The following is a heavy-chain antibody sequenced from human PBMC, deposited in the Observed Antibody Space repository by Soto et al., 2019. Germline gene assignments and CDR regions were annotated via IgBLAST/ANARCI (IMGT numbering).Heavy chain of an antibody. CDR2: IYPYNGNT. CDR1: GYAFSGYG. Sequence: ASVKVSCKASGYAFSGYGISWVRQAPGQGLEWMGWIYPYNGNTKYAQKLQGRVTMTTDTSTGTAYMELRSLTSDDTAVYYCARSVCSGASCYSTVDYWGQGTLVTVSS. CDR3: ARSVCSGASCYSTVDY. V-gene: IGHV1-18*04. J-gene: IGHJ4*02. D-gene: IGHD2-15*01.